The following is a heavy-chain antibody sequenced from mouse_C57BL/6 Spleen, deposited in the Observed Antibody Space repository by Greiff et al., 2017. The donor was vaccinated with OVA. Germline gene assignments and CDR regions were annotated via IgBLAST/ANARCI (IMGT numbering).Heavy chain of an antibody. CDR1: GYTFTSYW. V-gene: IGHV1-72*01. Sequence: QVQLKQPGAELVKPGASVKLSCKASGYTFTSYWMHWVKQRPGRGLEWIGRIDPNSGGTKYNEKFKSKATLTVDKPSSTAYMQLSSLTSEDSAVYYCARRKDYYGNYGDAMDYWGQGTSVTVSS. CDR2: IDPNSGGT. D-gene: IGHD2-1*01. CDR3: ARRKDYYGNYGDAMDY. J-gene: IGHJ4*01.